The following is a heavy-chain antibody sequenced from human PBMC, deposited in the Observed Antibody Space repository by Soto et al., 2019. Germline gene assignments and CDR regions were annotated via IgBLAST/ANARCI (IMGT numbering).Heavy chain of an antibody. CDR3: ARQPDRDYFNH. Sequence: PSESLSLTCTVSRGSISSTSYYWAWVRQPPGKGLEWIGCSYYTGRTYYNPSLKRRVTISIDTSKNQFSLRLCSVTAAATTIYYFARQPDRDYFNHWSQGTLGTVS. CDR2: SYYTGRT. V-gene: IGHV4-39*01. J-gene: IGHJ4*02. D-gene: IGHD3-10*01. CDR1: RGSISSTSYY.